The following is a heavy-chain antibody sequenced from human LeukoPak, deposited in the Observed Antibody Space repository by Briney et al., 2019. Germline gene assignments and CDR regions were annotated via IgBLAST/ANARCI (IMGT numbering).Heavy chain of an antibody. D-gene: IGHD1-1*01. J-gene: IGHJ6*02. CDR1: GFPFSSYG. V-gene: IGHV3-30*18. CDR2: ISFDGSYK. Sequence: GGSLRLSWEASGFPFSSYGVHWVRQAPGKGLEWVVLISFDGSYKYYADSVRGRFTISRDNSKNTLYLQMNSLRAEDTAVYYCAKDHLTNGMDVWGQGTTVTVSS. CDR3: AKDHLTNGMDV.